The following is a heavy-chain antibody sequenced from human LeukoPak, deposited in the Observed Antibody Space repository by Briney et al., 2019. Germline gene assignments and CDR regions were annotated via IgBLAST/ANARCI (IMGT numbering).Heavy chain of an antibody. D-gene: IGHD6-13*01. CDR3: AKDTYSSSWAIAY. Sequence: PGGSLRLSCAASGFTFSSYGMHWVRQAPGKGLEWVAFLRYDGVNRYYADSVNGRFTISRDTSKNTLYLQLNSLRPEDTAVYYCAKDTYSSSWAIAYWGQGTLVTVSS. CDR1: GFTFSSYG. CDR2: LRYDGVNR. V-gene: IGHV3-30*02. J-gene: IGHJ4*02.